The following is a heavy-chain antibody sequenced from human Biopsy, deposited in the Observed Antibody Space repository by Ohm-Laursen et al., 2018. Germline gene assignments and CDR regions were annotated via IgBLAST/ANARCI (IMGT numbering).Heavy chain of an antibody. CDR3: AISNPASNYKWNDQDEALDF. CDR1: GFTFSSYS. CDR2: ISSGSSPI. Sequence: LSLTCAASGFTFSSYSMNWVRQAPGKGLEWVSFISSGSSPIYYADSVKGRFTISRDDAKNSLYLQMNSLRAEDTAVYFCAISNPASNYKWNDQDEALDFWGQGTMVTVS. J-gene: IGHJ3*01. V-gene: IGHV3-48*01. D-gene: IGHD1-20*01.